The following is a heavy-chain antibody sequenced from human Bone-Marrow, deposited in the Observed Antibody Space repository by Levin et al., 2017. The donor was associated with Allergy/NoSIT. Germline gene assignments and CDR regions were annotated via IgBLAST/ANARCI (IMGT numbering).Heavy chain of an antibody. CDR2: LHYSGDT. CDR3: VADWAFTGRLDR. D-gene: IGHD3-9*01. J-gene: IGHJ5*02. V-gene: IGHV4-39*01. CDR1: GESISGSSYY. Sequence: SQTLSLTRSVSGESISGSSYYWGWIRQSPGKGLEWIGSLHYSGDTYYNPSFSRRVTVSLDKSKNQFSLDLTSLTAADSAVYDCVADWAFTGRLDRWGQGKLVSISS.